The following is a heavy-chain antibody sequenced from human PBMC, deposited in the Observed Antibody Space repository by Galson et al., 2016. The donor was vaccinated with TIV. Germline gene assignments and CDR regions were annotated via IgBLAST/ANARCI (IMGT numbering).Heavy chain of an antibody. CDR1: GFSFSSFA. J-gene: IGHJ4*02. D-gene: IGHD2-15*01. Sequence: SLRLSCAASGFSFSSFAMSWVRQAPGKGLEWVASISGSGGHTHYGDSVQGRFTVSRDNARNSLFLQMTSLRAEDTAIYYCAREKAVGPALLDFWGQGVPVTVSP. CDR3: AREKAVGPALLDF. CDR2: ISGSGGHT. V-gene: IGHV3-23*01.